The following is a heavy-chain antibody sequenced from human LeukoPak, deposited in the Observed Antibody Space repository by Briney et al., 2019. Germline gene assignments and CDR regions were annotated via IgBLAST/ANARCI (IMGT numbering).Heavy chain of an antibody. Sequence: GGSLRLSCAASGFTFNSYAMSWVRQAPGKGLEWVSGISSGGNTYYADSVKGRFAISRDNSENTLNLQMNSLRAEDTAIYYCAKARAGDITAAFNYWGQGTLVTVSS. CDR2: ISSGGNT. CDR3: AKARAGDITAAFNY. V-gene: IGHV3-23*01. D-gene: IGHD6-13*01. CDR1: GFTFNSYA. J-gene: IGHJ4*02.